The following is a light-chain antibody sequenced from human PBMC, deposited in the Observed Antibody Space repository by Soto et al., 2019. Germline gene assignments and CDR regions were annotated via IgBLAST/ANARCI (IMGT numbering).Light chain of an antibody. CDR2: DAS. V-gene: IGKV1-5*01. CDR1: QSISSW. Sequence: DIQMTQSPSTLAASLGDRVTITCGASQSISSWLAWYQQKPGKAPKLLIYDASNLEAGVPSRFRGSGSGTDFTLTINSLQPEDIATYYCQQYDNYVITFGQGTRLEIK. J-gene: IGKJ5*01. CDR3: QQYDNYVIT.